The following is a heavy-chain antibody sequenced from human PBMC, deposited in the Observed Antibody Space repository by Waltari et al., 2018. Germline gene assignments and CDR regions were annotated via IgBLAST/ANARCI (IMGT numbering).Heavy chain of an antibody. V-gene: IGHV5-51*03. CDR2: IDPDYSNT. CDR3: ARTSGGPARPFDY. J-gene: IGHJ4*02. Sequence: EVQLVQSGAEVIQPGGGRKISGKASGYIFNNGWTAWVRQMPGKGREWMRMIDPDYSNTSYSPSFQGQVTISVDKSITTAYLQWNSLKASDTAIYYCARTSGGPARPFDYWGQGALVTVSS. D-gene: IGHD2-2*01. CDR1: GYIFNNGW.